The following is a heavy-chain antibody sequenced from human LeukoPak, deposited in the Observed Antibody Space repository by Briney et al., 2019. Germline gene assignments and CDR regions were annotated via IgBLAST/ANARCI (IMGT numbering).Heavy chain of an antibody. V-gene: IGHV3-23*01. Sequence: GGSLRLSCAASGFTFSSYAMSWVRQAPGKGLEWVSAISGSGGSTYYADSVKSRFTISRDNSKNTLYLQMNSLRAEDTAVYYCAKGDFFDGYFDYWGQGTLVTVSS. CDR3: AKGDFFDGYFDY. CDR2: ISGSGGST. CDR1: GFTFSSYA. D-gene: IGHD3-3*01. J-gene: IGHJ4*02.